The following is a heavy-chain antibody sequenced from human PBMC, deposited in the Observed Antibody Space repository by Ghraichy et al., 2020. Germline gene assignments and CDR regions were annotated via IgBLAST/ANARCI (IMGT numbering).Heavy chain of an antibody. D-gene: IGHD4-17*01. CDR2: IIPIFGTA. Sequence: SVKVSCKASGGTFSSYAISWVRQAPGQGLEWMGGIIPIFGTANYAQKFQGRVTITADESTSTAYMELSSLRSEDTAVYYCARGGFPMTTVNNWFDPWGQGTLVTVSS. CDR3: ARGGFPMTTVNNWFDP. CDR1: GGTFSSYA. J-gene: IGHJ5*02. V-gene: IGHV1-69*13.